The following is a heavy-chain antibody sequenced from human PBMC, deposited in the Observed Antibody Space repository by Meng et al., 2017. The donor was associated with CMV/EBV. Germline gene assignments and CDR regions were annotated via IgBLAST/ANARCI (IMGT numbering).Heavy chain of an antibody. V-gene: IGHV1-69*01. CDR2: IIPIFGTA. Sequence: FISYSIGWVRQAPGQGLEWMGGIIPIFGTANYAQKFQGRVTITADESTSTAYMELSSLRSEDTAVYYCARVFAPNYDFWSGQRFDPWGQGTLVTVSS. D-gene: IGHD3-3*01. CDR1: FISYS. J-gene: IGHJ5*02. CDR3: ARVFAPNYDFWSGQRFDP.